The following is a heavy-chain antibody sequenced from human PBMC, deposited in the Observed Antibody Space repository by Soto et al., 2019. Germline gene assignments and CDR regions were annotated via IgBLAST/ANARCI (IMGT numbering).Heavy chain of an antibody. Sequence: EVQLVESGGGLVQPGGSLRLSCAASGFTFSSYEMNWVRQAPGKGLEWVSYISSSGSAIYYADSVKGRFTISRDNAKNSLYLQMNSLRAEDTAVYYCARGGGVSLFDYWGQGTLVTVSS. J-gene: IGHJ4*02. CDR1: GFTFSSYE. D-gene: IGHD3-10*01. V-gene: IGHV3-48*03. CDR3: ARGGGVSLFDY. CDR2: ISSSGSAI.